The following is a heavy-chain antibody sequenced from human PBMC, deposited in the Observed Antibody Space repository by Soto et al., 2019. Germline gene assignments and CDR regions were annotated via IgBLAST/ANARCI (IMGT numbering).Heavy chain of an antibody. CDR2: INHSGST. D-gene: IGHD3-10*01. CDR1: GGSFSGYY. CDR3: ARVGRWFGELLSDWFDP. Sequence: QVQLQQWGAGLLKPSETLSITCAVYGGSFSGYYWSWIRQPPGKGLEWIGEINHSGSTNYNPSLKSRVTISVDTSKNQCSLKLSCVTAADTAVYYCARVGRWFGELLSDWFDPWGQGTLVTVSS. V-gene: IGHV4-34*01. J-gene: IGHJ5*02.